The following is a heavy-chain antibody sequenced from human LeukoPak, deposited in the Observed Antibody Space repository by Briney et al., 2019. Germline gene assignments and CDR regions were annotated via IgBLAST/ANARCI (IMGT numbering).Heavy chain of an antibody. J-gene: IGHJ6*02. CDR3: ATGPLNDYGMGD. Sequence: GGSLRLSCAASGFTFSGSNMHWVRQAPGKGLKWVAVIWHDGSIESYADSVKGRFTVSRDNSKTTLYLQMNSLRAEDTAVYYCATGPLNDYGMGDWGQGTTVTVSS. CDR1: GFTFSGSN. V-gene: IGHV3-33*03. CDR2: IWHDGSIE.